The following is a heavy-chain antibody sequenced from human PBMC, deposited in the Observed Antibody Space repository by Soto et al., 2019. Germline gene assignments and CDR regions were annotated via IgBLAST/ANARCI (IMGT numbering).Heavy chain of an antibody. J-gene: IGHJ5*02. CDR1: GGTFSSYA. Sequence: SVKVSCKASGGTFSSYAISWVRQAPGQGLEWMGGIIPIFGTANYAQKFQGRVTITADESTSTAYMELSSLRSEDTAVYYCAGVFYDILTGYYNPLRYWLDPWGQGTLVTVSS. CDR3: AGVFYDILTGYYNPLRYWLDP. CDR2: IIPIFGTA. D-gene: IGHD3-9*01. V-gene: IGHV1-69*13.